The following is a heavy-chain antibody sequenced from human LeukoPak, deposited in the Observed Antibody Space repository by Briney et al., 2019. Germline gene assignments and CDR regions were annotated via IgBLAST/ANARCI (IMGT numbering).Heavy chain of an antibody. Sequence: GESLKISCKASGYGFTNYWIGWVRQMPGKGLEWMGIINLSDSDTRYSPSFQGQVTFSADKSISTAYLQWSSLKASDTAMYYCARHVRVQESSRIHRRFDPWGQGTLVTVSS. V-gene: IGHV5-51*01. CDR3: ARHVRVQESSRIHRRFDP. CDR1: GYGFTNYW. CDR2: INLSDSDT. D-gene: IGHD3-10*02. J-gene: IGHJ5*02.